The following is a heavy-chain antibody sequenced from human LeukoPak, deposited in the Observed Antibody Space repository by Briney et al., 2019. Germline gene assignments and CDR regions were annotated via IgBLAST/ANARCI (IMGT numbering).Heavy chain of an antibody. CDR1: GFTFSSYS. Sequence: GGSLRLSCAASGFTFSSYSMNWVRQAPGKGLEWVSSISSSSSYTYYADSVKGRFTISRDNAKNSLYLQMNSLRAEDTAVYYCARADRSSSSWGQGTLGTVSS. CDR2: ISSSSSYT. V-gene: IGHV3-21*01. CDR3: ARADRSSSS. J-gene: IGHJ5*02. D-gene: IGHD6-6*01.